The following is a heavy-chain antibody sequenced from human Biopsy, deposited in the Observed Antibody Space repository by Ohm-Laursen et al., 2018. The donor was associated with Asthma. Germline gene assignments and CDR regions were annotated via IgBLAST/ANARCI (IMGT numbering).Heavy chain of an antibody. J-gene: IGHJ4*02. V-gene: IGHV3-30*03. CDR3: ASRGGDFWSGYYMDY. D-gene: IGHD3-3*01. CDR2: ISFDGRYE. CDR1: GFTFSIYD. Sequence: SLRLSCTASGFTFSIYDIHWVRQAPGKGPEWVALISFDGRYEYYADSVKGRFTISRDNPMKRLYLQMSSLTAEDTAVYYCASRGGDFWSGYYMDYWGQGTLVTVSS.